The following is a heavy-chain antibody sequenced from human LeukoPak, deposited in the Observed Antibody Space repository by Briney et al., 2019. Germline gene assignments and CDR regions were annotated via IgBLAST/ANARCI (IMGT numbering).Heavy chain of an antibody. J-gene: IGHJ6*02. Sequence: GGSLRLSCAASGFTFSSYDMHWVRQATGKGLEWVSAIGTAGDTYYPGSVKGRFTISRENAKNSLYLQMNSLRAGDTAVYYCARDPRNYGMDVWGQGTTATVSS. CDR1: GFTFSSYD. V-gene: IGHV3-13*01. CDR2: IGTAGDT. CDR3: ARDPRNYGMDV.